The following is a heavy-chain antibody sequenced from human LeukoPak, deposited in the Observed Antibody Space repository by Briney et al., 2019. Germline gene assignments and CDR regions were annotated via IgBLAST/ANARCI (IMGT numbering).Heavy chain of an antibody. V-gene: IGHV3-7*03. Sequence: PGGSLRLSCAASGFTFSNYWMSWVRQAPGKGLEWVANIKRDGRDKHYVDSVKGRFTIARDSAKNSLNLQMNSLRAEDTAVYYCARGGNYDILTGYIFDCWGQGTLVTVSS. J-gene: IGHJ4*02. D-gene: IGHD3-9*01. CDR2: IKRDGRDK. CDR1: GFTFSNYW. CDR3: ARGGNYDILTGYIFDC.